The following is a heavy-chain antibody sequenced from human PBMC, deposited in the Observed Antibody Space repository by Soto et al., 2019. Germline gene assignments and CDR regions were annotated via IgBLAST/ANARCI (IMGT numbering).Heavy chain of an antibody. D-gene: IGHD3-22*01. CDR1: GGSISSGGYS. J-gene: IGHJ5*02. CDR3: ARTGKFYYYDMSGLPFDP. V-gene: IGHV4-30-2*01. Sequence: SETLSLTCAVSGGSISSGGYSWSWIRQPPGKGLEWIGYIYHSGSTYYNPSLKSRVTISVDKSKSQFSLKLTSVTAADTAVYFCARTGKFYYYDMSGLPFDPWGPGVLVTVSS. CDR2: IYHSGST.